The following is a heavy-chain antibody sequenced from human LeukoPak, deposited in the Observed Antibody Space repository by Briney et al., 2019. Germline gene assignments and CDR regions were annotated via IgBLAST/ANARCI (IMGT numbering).Heavy chain of an antibody. Sequence: GASVKVSCKASGYTFTSYDINWVRQATGQGLEWMGWMNPNSGNTGYAQKFQGRVTMTRNTSISTAYMELSSLRSEDTAVYYCARGLSTAFGGVYGDAFDIWGLGTMVTVSS. CDR1: GYTFTSYD. V-gene: IGHV1-8*01. D-gene: IGHD3-16*01. CDR3: ARGLSTAFGGVYGDAFDI. CDR2: MNPNSGNT. J-gene: IGHJ3*02.